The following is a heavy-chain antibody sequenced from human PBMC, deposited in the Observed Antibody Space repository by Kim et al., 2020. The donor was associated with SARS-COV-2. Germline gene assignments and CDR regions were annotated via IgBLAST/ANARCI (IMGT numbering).Heavy chain of an antibody. Sequence: SETLSLTCTVSGASIAAYYWSWIRQPAGKGLEWIGRIHTTGTNYNPSLKSRVTMSIDTSKNQFSLKLTSVTAADTAVYYCARGAYGSGSLGWFDPWGQGTLVAVS. V-gene: IGHV4-4*07. D-gene: IGHD3-10*01. CDR3: ARGAYGSGSLGWFDP. CDR2: IHTTGT. CDR1: GASIAAYY. J-gene: IGHJ5*02.